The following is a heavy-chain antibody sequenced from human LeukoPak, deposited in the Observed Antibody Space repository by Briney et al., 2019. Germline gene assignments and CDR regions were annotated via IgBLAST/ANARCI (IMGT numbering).Heavy chain of an antibody. J-gene: IGHJ6*03. CDR2: IIPIFGTA. Sequence: SVKVSCKASGYTFTSYAISWVRQAPGQGLEWMGGIIPIFGTANYAQKFQGRVTITADESTSTAYMELSSPRSEDTAVYYCATSGDIVVVPAAIYYYMDVWGKGTTVTISS. CDR3: ATSGDIVVVPAAIYYYMDV. D-gene: IGHD2-2*01. V-gene: IGHV1-69*13. CDR1: GYTFTSYA.